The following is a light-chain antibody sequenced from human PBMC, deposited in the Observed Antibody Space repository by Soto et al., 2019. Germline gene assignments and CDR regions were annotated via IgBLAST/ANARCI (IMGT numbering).Light chain of an antibody. CDR2: EVT. CDR3: CSFADFTYV. Sequence: QSALTQPASVFGSPGQPTTISALGTGSHIGSYDLVSWYQQHPGTAPKLIIYEVTKRPSGVSTRFSGSKSGNTASLTISGLQAVDEADYYCCSFADFTYVFGTGTKLTVL. J-gene: IGLJ1*01. CDR1: GSHIGSYDL. V-gene: IGLV2-23*02.